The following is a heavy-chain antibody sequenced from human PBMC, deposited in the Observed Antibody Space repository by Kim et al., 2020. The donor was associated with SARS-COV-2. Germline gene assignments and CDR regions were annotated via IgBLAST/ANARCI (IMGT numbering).Heavy chain of an antibody. D-gene: IGHD3-10*01. Sequence: ASVKVSCKASGYTFTSYGISWVRQAPGQGLEWMGWISAYNGNTNYAQKLQGRVTMTTDTSTSTAYMELRSLRSDDTAVYYCARDPRWFGELLLAYWGQGTLVTVSS. CDR3: ARDPRWFGELLLAY. CDR2: ISAYNGNT. J-gene: IGHJ4*02. V-gene: IGHV1-18*01. CDR1: GYTFTSYG.